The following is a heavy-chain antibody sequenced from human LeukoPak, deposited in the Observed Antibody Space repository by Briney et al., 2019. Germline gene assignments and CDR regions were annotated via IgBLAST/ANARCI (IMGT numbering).Heavy chain of an antibody. D-gene: IGHD3-16*01. J-gene: IGHJ4*02. CDR1: GFTFDDYA. CDR2: ISYDGSNK. CDR3: AKLGIGRDLFDY. Sequence: GRSLGLSCAASGFTFDDYAMHWVRQAPGKGLEWVAVISYDGSNKYYADSVKGRFTISRDNSKNTLYLQMNSLRAEDTAVYYCAKLGIGRDLFDYWGQGTLVTVSS. V-gene: IGHV3-30*18.